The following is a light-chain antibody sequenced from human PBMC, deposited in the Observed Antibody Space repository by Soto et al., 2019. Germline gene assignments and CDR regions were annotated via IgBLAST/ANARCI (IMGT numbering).Light chain of an antibody. Sequence: EIVMTQSPATLSVSPGERATLSCRASQSVSSNLAVYQQKPGQAPRLLIHGASTRATGIPARFSGSGSGTEFTLTISSLQSEDFAVYYCQQYNNWPPYTFGQGTKLELK. CDR1: QSVSSN. CDR3: QQYNNWPPYT. CDR2: GAS. V-gene: IGKV3D-15*01. J-gene: IGKJ2*01.